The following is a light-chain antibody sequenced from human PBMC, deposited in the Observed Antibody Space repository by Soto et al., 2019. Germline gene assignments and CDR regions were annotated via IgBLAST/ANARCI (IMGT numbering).Light chain of an antibody. Sequence: EIVLTQSPGSLSLSPGQRATLSCRASQSVDTTFFAWYQKKPGQAPRLLIYGASKRATGIPDRFSGSGSGTDFTLICSRLEPEGFAVYYCQQYMSSVTFGQGTKVEI. J-gene: IGKJ1*01. V-gene: IGKV3-20*01. CDR3: QQYMSSVT. CDR1: QSVDTTF. CDR2: GAS.